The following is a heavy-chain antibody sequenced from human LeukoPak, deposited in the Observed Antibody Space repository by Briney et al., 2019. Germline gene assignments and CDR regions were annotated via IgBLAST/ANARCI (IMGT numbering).Heavy chain of an antibody. J-gene: IGHJ5*02. Sequence: PSETLSLTCTVSGGSISTYYWSWIRQPPGKGLEWIGYIYYSGSTNYNPSLKSRVTISVDTSKNQFSLKLSSVTAADTAVYYRARGVTMVRGVIRANWFDPWGQGTLVTVSS. CDR3: ARGVTMVRGVIRANWFDP. CDR1: GGSISTYY. CDR2: IYYSGST. D-gene: IGHD3-10*01. V-gene: IGHV4-59*01.